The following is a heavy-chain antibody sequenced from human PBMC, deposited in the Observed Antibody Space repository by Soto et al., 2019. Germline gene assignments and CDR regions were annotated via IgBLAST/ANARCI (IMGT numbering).Heavy chain of an antibody. V-gene: IGHV3-72*01. Sequence: EVQLVESGGGLVQSGGSLRLSCTASGFSVSAHFMDWVRQTPGKGLEWLGQITNRATGDTTFYAASVKGRFTVSKDDWRHTLYLQMNSLKSEDTAVYYCASSITQMLTDWGQGTLVAVAS. D-gene: IGHD1-20*01. J-gene: IGHJ4*02. CDR2: ITNRATGDTT. CDR3: ASSITQMLTD. CDR1: GFSVSAHF.